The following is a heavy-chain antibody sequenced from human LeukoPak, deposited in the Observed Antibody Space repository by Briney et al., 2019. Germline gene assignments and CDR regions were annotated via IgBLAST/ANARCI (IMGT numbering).Heavy chain of an antibody. CDR1: GGSISSYY. CDR3: ARGRYSYGYGY. V-gene: IGHV4-59*01. D-gene: IGHD5-18*01. Sequence: PSETLSLTCTVSGGSISSYYWSWIRQPPGKGLEWIGYIYYSGSTNYNPSLKSRVTISVDTSKNQFSLKLSSVTAADTAVYYCARGRYSYGYGYWGQGTLVTVSS. CDR2: IYYSGST. J-gene: IGHJ4*02.